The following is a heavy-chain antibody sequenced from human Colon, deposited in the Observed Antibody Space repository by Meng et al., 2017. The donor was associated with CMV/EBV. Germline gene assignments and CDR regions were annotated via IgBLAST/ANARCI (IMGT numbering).Heavy chain of an antibody. D-gene: IGHD3-3*01. V-gene: IGHV1-2*02. CDR3: ARDLWSGSSDYFDY. CDR1: GYTFTGFY. CDR2: INPKSGDT. Sequence: QVQLVQSGAEVKKAGASVKVSCKASGYTFTGFYIQWVRQAPGQGLEWMGWINPKSGDTIYEQKFQGRVTMTRDTSISTVYMDLNSLRSDDTAVYFCARDLWSGSSDYFDYWGQGTLVTVSS. J-gene: IGHJ4*02.